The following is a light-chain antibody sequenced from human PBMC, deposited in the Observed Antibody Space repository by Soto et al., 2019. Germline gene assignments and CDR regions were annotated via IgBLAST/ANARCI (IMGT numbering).Light chain of an antibody. CDR2: AAS. V-gene: IGKV3-15*01. CDR1: ESVGSN. Sequence: EIVMTQSPATLSVSPGDRATLSCRASESVGSNLAWFQQKPGQAPRLLIYAASTRATGVPARFSGSGSATEFTLTISRLEPEDFAVYYCQQYGSSGTFGQGTKVDIK. J-gene: IGKJ1*01. CDR3: QQYGSSGT.